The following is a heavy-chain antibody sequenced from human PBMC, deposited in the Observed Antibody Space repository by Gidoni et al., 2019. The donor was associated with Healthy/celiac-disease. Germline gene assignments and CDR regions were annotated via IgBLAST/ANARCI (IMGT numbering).Heavy chain of an antibody. V-gene: IGHV5-10-1*03. Sequence: EVQLVQSGAEVKKPGESLRISCKGSGYSFTSYWISWVRQMPGKGLEWMGSIDPSDSYTNYSPSFQGHVTISADKSISTAYLQWSSLKASDTAMYYCASLGGWYDWFDPWGQGTLVTVSS. J-gene: IGHJ5*02. CDR3: ASLGGWYDWFDP. CDR1: GYSFTSYW. CDR2: IDPSDSYT. D-gene: IGHD6-19*01.